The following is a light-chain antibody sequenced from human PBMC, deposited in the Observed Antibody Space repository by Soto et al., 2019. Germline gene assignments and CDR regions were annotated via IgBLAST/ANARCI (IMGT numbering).Light chain of an antibody. CDR1: SSYVGGYNY. J-gene: IGLJ1*01. Sequence: QSVLTQPASVSGSPGQSNTISCTGTSSYVGGYNYVSWYQQHPGKAPKLMIYDVSNRPSGVSNRFSGSKSGNTASLTISGLQAEDEADYYCSSYTSGSTLVFGTGTKVTVL. CDR2: DVS. CDR3: SSYTSGSTLV. V-gene: IGLV2-14*01.